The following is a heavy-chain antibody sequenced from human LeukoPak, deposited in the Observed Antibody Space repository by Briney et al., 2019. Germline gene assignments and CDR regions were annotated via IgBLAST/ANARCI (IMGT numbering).Heavy chain of an antibody. CDR2: IYHSGST. Sequence: SETLSLTCTVSGGSISSGGYYWSWIRQHPGKGLEWIGEIYHSGSTNYNPSLKSRVTISVDKSKNQFSLKLSSVTAADTAVYYCARDPAYYDSSGPQGYWGQGTLVTVSS. D-gene: IGHD3-22*01. CDR3: ARDPAYYDSSGPQGY. J-gene: IGHJ4*02. V-gene: IGHV4-31*03. CDR1: GGSISSGGYY.